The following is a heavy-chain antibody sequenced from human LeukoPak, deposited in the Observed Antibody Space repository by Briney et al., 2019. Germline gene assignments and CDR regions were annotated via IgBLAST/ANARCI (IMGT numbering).Heavy chain of an antibody. CDR3: ARDAVQVWLYVGTYDI. J-gene: IGHJ3*02. Sequence: PGGSLRLSCAASGFTFSTYTIHWVRQAPGKGLEWVAVISYDGINKNSADSVKGRFTISKDNSKNTVSLQMDSLRTEDTAVYCCARDAVQVWLYVGTYDIWGQGTMVTVYS. CDR1: GFTFSTYT. V-gene: IGHV3-30*04. CDR2: ISYDGINK. D-gene: IGHD3-22*01.